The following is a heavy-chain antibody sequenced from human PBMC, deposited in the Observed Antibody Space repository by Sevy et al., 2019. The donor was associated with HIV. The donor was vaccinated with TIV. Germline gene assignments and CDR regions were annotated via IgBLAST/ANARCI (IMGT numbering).Heavy chain of an antibody. V-gene: IGHV4-4*07. CDR2: IYTTGST. J-gene: IGHJ6*02. CDR1: GDSISSYY. CDR3: ARGHGDYCSAVSCYPDDGMDV. D-gene: IGHD2-15*01. Sequence: SEILSLTCTVSGDSISSYYWSWIRQPAGKGLEWIGRIYTTGSTNYNPSLNSRVTMSVDTSKNQFSLKLTSVTAADTAVYYCARGHGDYCSAVSCYPDDGMDVWGQGTTVTVSS.